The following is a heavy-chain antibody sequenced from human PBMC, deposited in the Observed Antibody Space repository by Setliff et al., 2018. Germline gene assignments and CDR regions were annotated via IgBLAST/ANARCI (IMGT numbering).Heavy chain of an antibody. CDR2: IYTSGST. J-gene: IGHJ3*02. D-gene: IGHD3-22*01. Sequence: PSETLSLTCNVSGGSISSYYWTWIRQPPWKGLEWIGYIYTSGSTNYNPSLKSRVTISLDTSKNQFSLKLSSVTAADTAVYYCARGDYYDSSAYSPDTFDIWGQGTMVTVSS. V-gene: IGHV4-4*08. CDR1: GGSISSYY. CDR3: ARGDYYDSSAYSPDTFDI.